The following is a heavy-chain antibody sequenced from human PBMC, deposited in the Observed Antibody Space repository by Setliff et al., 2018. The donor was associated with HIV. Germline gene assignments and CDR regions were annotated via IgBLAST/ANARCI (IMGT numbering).Heavy chain of an antibody. CDR2: IKQDGSEK. J-gene: IGHJ3*02. CDR1: GFTLSRCW. D-gene: IGHD3-10*01. V-gene: IGHV3-7*01. CDR3: ACPKEGYSGSGGAFQI. Sequence: GESLKISCVASGFTLSRCWMSWVRQAPGKGLEWVGNIKQDGSEKNYVDSVMGRFTISRDNAKNTLYLQMNSLTADDTAMYYCACPKEGYSGSGGAFQIWGQGTMVTVSS.